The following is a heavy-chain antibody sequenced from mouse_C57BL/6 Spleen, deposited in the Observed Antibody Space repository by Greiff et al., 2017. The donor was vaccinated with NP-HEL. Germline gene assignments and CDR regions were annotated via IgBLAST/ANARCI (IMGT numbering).Heavy chain of an antibody. CDR2: IYPGDGDT. D-gene: IGHD1-1*01. J-gene: IGHJ2*01. CDR3: ARRGYYGSIYFDY. Sequence: QVQLKESGAALVKPGASVKISCKASGYAFSSYWMNWVKQRPGKGLEWIGQIYPGDGDTNYNGKFKGKATLTADKSSSTAYMQLSSLTSEDSAVYFCARRGYYGSIYFDYWGQGTTLTVSS. V-gene: IGHV1-80*01. CDR1: GYAFSSYW.